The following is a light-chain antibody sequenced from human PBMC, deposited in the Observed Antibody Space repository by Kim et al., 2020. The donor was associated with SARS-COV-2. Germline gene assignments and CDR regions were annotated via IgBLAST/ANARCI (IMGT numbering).Light chain of an antibody. V-gene: IGKV1-NL1*01. Sequence: AAVGDIFTITARANQGIGNSLAWYQQTPGKAPKLLLYAASTLGSGVPSRFSGTRSGTDYTLTISSLQSEDSATFYCQQSFSMPWTFGQGTKVDIK. J-gene: IGKJ1*01. CDR3: QQSFSMPWT. CDR2: AAS. CDR1: QGIGNS.